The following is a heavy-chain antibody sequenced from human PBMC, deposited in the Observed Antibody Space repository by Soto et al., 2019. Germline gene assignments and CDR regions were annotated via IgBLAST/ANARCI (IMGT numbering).Heavy chain of an antibody. CDR2: IYDGGTS. Sequence: QLQLQESGPGLVKPSETLSLTCTVSGGSISSSTSYWGWVRQPPGKGLEWIASIYDGGTSHYHPSLRSRVTISVDTSKTHLSLKLSSVTAADTAVYYCARHSSGSPHPGFDYWGQGTLVTVSS. CDR3: ARHSSGSPHPGFDY. J-gene: IGHJ4*02. D-gene: IGHD1-26*01. CDR1: GGSISSSTSY. V-gene: IGHV4-39*01.